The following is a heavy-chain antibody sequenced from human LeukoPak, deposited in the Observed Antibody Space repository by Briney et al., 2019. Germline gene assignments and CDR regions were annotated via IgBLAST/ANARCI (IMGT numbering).Heavy chain of an antibody. CDR2: INPNSGGT. CDR1: GYTFTGYY. CDR3: ARSHGDCIDY. Sequence: ASVKVSCKASGYTFTGYYMHWVRQAPGQGLEWMGWINPNSGGTNYAQKLQGRATMTRDTSISTAYMELSRLRSDDTAVYYCARSHGDCIDYWGQGTLVTVSS. V-gene: IGHV1-2*02. D-gene: IGHD2-21*01. J-gene: IGHJ4*02.